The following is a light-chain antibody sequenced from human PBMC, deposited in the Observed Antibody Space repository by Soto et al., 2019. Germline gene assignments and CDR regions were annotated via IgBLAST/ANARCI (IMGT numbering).Light chain of an antibody. CDR2: SAS. J-gene: IGKJ2*01. Sequence: EIVLTQSPGTLSLSPGERATLSCRASQSVSSTYLAWYQQKPGQAPRLLIYSASTRATVIPDRFSGSGSGTGSTLTISTLEAEDFAVYYCQQYDRSLYTFGQGTKLEIK. V-gene: IGKV3-20*01. CDR1: QSVSSTY. CDR3: QQYDRSLYT.